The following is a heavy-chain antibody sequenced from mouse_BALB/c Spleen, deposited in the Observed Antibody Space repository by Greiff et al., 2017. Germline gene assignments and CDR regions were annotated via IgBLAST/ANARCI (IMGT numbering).Heavy chain of an antibody. D-gene: IGHD2-10*02. V-gene: IGHV1-7*01. J-gene: IGHJ2*01. CDR2: INPSTGYT. Sequence: QVQLQQSGAELAKPGASVKMSCKASGYTFTSYWMHWVKQRPGQGLEWIGYINPSTGYTEYNQKFKDKATLTADKSSSTAYMQLSSLTSEDSAVYYCGGYGNYGYWGQGTTLTVSS. CDR1: GYTFTSYW. CDR3: GGYGNYGY.